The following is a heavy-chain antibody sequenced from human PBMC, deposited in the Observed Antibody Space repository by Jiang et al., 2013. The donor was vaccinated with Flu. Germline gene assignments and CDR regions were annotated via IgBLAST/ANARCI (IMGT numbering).Heavy chain of an antibody. D-gene: IGHD5-18*01. Sequence: QLLESGGGVVQPGRSLRLSCAASGFTFSSYAMHWVRQAPGKGLEWVAVISYDGSNKYYADSVKDRFTISRDNSKNTLYLQMNSLRAEDTAVYYCASGGQLWSYYYYYGMDVWGQGTTVTVSS. J-gene: IGHJ6*02. CDR1: GFTFSSYA. CDR2: ISYDGSNK. CDR3: ASGGQLWSYYYYYGMDV. V-gene: IGHV3-30*04.